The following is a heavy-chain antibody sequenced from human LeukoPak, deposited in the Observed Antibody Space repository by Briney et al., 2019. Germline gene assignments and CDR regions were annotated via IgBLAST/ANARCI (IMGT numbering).Heavy chain of an antibody. V-gene: IGHV3-7*01. J-gene: IGHJ4*02. D-gene: IGHD1-26*01. Sequence: GDSLRLSCAASGFTFKKYWMNWVRQVPGKGLECLANIKEDGSETYYADSVKGRFTISRDNAKNTLYLQMNSLRAEDTAVYYCARGGIVGATDYWGQGTLVTVSS. CDR3: ARGGIVGATDY. CDR2: IKEDGSET. CDR1: GFTFKKYW.